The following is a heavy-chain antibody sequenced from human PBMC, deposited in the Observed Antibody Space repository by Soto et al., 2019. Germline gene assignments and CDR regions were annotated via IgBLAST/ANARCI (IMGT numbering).Heavy chain of an antibody. CDR2: IYTSGRT. CDR1: GGSISSYY. V-gene: IGHV4-4*07. J-gene: IGHJ6*02. Sequence: PSETLSLTCTVSGGSISSYYWSWIRQPAGKGLEWIGRIYTSGRTNYNPSLKSRFTMSVDTAKNHFSLKLSSVTAADTAVYFCARGVTSPPVAYYYYGMDVWGQGTTVT. D-gene: IGHD2-2*01. CDR3: ARGVTSPPVAYYYYGMDV.